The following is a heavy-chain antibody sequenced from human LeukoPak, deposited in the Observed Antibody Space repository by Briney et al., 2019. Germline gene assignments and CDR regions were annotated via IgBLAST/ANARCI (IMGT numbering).Heavy chain of an antibody. CDR3: AKGRDYFDY. CDR2: ISSDGSDT. Sequence: PGGSLRLSCAASGFTFSHYWMHWVRQAPGKGLVWVSRISSDGSDTTYADSVKGRFTISRDNAKNTLYLQMNSLRAEDTAVYYRAKGRDYFDYWGQGTLVTVSS. J-gene: IGHJ4*02. CDR1: GFTFSHYW. V-gene: IGHV3-74*01.